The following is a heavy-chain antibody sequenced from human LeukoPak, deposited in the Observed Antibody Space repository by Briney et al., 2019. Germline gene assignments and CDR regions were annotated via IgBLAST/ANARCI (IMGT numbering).Heavy chain of an antibody. D-gene: IGHD2-21*02. J-gene: IGHJ4*02. CDR3: ARWGLAYCGGDCYSNAFDY. CDR1: GGSFSGYY. Sequence: SETLSLTCAVYGGSFSGYYWSWIRQPPGKGLEWLGEINHSGSTNYNPSLKSRVTISVDTSKNQFSLKLSSVTAADTAVYYCARWGLAYCGGDCYSNAFDYWGQGTLVTVSS. V-gene: IGHV4-34*01. CDR2: INHSGST.